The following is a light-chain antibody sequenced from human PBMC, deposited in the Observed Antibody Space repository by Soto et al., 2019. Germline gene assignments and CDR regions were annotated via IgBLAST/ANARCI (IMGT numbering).Light chain of an antibody. Sequence: AIQLTQSPSSLHASVGDRVTITCRASQAIRTALGWYQQKPGKVPKLLIYAASILQSGVPSRFSGSGSGTDFTLTISSLQPEDFATYYCLLDFRYFWAFGQGTKVEIK. V-gene: IGKV1-6*01. J-gene: IGKJ1*01. CDR2: AAS. CDR3: LLDFRYFWA. CDR1: QAIRTA.